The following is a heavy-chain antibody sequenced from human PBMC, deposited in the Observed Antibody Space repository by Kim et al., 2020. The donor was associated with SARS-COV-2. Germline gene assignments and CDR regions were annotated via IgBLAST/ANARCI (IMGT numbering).Heavy chain of an antibody. D-gene: IGHD3-3*01. CDR2: IKQDGSEK. CDR1: GFTFSSYW. CDR3: ARDQYDFWADYYYYGMDV. V-gene: IGHV3-7*01. Sequence: GGSLRLSCAASGFTFSSYWMSWVRQAPGKGLEWVANIKQDGSEKYYVDSVKGRFTISRDNAKNSLYLQMNSLRAEDTAVYYCARDQYDFWADYYYYGMDVWGQGTTVTVSS. J-gene: IGHJ6*02.